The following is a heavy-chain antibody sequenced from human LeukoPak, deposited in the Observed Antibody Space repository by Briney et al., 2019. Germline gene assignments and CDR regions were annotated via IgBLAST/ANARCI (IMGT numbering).Heavy chain of an antibody. D-gene: IGHD2-2*01. Sequence: GGSLRLSCAASGFTFSSYAMHWVRQAPGKGLEWVAVISYDGSNKYYADSVKGRFTISRDNSKNTLYLQMNSLRAEDTAVYYCARERSTVPAASFVDYWGQGTLVTVSS. CDR2: ISYDGSNK. V-gene: IGHV3-30-3*01. CDR3: ARERSTVPAASFVDY. J-gene: IGHJ4*02. CDR1: GFTFSSYA.